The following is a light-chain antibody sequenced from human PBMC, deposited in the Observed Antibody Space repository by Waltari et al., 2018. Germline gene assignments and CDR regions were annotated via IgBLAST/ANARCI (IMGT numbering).Light chain of an antibody. Sequence: EVLLTQSPDFQSVTPKEKVNITCRASQSIGNSLHWYQQKPDQSPKLLIRFASQSLSGVPSRCSGSKSGTDFTLTINSLESEDAATYFCHQTGTLPQSFGQGTKLEIK. J-gene: IGKJ2*03. V-gene: IGKV6-21*01. CDR1: QSIGNS. CDR2: FAS. CDR3: HQTGTLPQS.